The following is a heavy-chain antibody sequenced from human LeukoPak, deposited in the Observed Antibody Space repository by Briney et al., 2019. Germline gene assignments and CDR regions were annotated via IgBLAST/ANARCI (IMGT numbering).Heavy chain of an antibody. CDR1: GDIVSSNSAA. Sequence: SQTLSLTCAISGDIVSSNSAAWNWIRQSPSRGLEWLGRTYYRSNTSKWYNDYAVSVKSRITINPDTSKNQFSLQLNSVTPEDTAIYYCARNSGWLDYWGQGTLVTVSS. D-gene: IGHD6-19*01. J-gene: IGHJ4*02. V-gene: IGHV6-1*01. CDR3: ARNSGWLDY. CDR2: TYYRSNTSKWYN.